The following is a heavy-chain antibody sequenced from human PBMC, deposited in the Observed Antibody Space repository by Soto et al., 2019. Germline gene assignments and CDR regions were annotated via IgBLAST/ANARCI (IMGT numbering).Heavy chain of an antibody. CDR1: GFTVSSNY. CDR2: IYSGGST. J-gene: IGHJ6*02. CDR3: ARGLSREDYYYYYGMDV. D-gene: IGHD2-2*01. Sequence: PGGSLRLSCAASGFTVSSNYMSWVRQAPGKGLEWVSVIYSGGSTYYADSVKGRFTISRDNSKNTLYLQMNSLRAEDTAVYYCARGLSREDYYYYYGMDVWGQGTTVTVSS. V-gene: IGHV3-53*01.